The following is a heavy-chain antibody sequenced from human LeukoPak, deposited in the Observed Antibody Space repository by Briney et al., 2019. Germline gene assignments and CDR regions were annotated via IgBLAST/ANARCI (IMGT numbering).Heavy chain of an antibody. D-gene: IGHD2-2*01. CDR2: IHDSGST. CDR3: ARYLCPSASCYHFDY. Sequence: SETLSLTCTVSGGSISGHYWSWIRQPPGKGLEWIGYIHDSGSTNSNPSLKSRVTISVDTSKNQFSLKLSSVTAADTAVYYCARYLCPSASCYHFDYWGQGSLVTVSS. J-gene: IGHJ4*02. CDR1: GGSISGHY. V-gene: IGHV4-59*11.